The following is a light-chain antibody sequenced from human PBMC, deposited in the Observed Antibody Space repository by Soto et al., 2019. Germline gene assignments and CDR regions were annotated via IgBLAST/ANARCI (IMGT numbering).Light chain of an antibody. CDR3: QQYYTPPET. CDR1: QRVLYSSNNQHY. V-gene: IGKV4-1*01. J-gene: IGKJ1*01. Sequence: DIVMTQSPDSLAVSLGEKATINCKSSQRVLYSSNNQHYLAWYQQKPGQPPKLLIYWASTRESGVPDRFSGSGSGTDFALTITSLQAEDVAVYYCQQYYTPPETFGQGTKVEIK. CDR2: WAS.